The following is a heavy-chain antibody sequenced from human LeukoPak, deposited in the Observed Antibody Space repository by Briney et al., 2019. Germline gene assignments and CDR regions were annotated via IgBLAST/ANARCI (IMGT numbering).Heavy chain of an antibody. D-gene: IGHD3-3*01. V-gene: IGHV1-2*02. Sequence: ASVKVSCKASGYTFTGYYMHWVRQAPGQGLEWMGWINPNSGGTNYAQKFQGRVTMTRDTSISTAYMELSSLRSEDTAVYYCATGVRTIFGVVTLDYWGQGTLVTVSS. CDR2: INPNSGGT. CDR1: GYTFTGYY. CDR3: ATGVRTIFGVVTLDY. J-gene: IGHJ4*02.